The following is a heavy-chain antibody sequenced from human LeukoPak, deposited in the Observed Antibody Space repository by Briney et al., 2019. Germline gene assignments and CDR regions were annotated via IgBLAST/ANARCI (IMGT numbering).Heavy chain of an antibody. CDR2: ISYDGSNK. V-gene: IGHV3-30*18. J-gene: IGHJ4*02. CDR3: AKSTFDDFWSGALDY. CDR1: GFTFSSYA. D-gene: IGHD3-3*01. Sequence: GRSLRLSCAASGFTFSSYAMHWVRQAPGKGLEWVAVISYDGSNKYYADSVKGRFTISRDNSKNTLYLQMNSLRAEDTAVYYCAKSTFDDFWSGALDYWGQGTLVTVSS.